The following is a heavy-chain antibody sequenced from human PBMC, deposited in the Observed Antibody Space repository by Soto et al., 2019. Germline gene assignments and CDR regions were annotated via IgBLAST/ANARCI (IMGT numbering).Heavy chain of an antibody. CDR1: GGSFSGYY. D-gene: IGHD1-26*01. J-gene: IGHJ4*02. CDR2: INHSGST. CDR3: ASIGSYRSFDY. Sequence: SETLSLTCAVYGGSFSGYYWSWIRQPPGKGLEWIGEINHSGSTNYNPSLKSRVTISVDTSKNRFSLKLSSVTAADTAVYYCASIGSYRSFDYWGQGTLVTVSS. V-gene: IGHV4-34*01.